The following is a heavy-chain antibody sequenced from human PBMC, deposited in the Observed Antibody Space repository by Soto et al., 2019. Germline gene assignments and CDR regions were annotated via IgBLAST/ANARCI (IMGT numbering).Heavy chain of an antibody. CDR1: GGSFSGYY. D-gene: IGHD2-15*01. CDR2: INHSGST. Sequence: TLSLTCAVYGGSFSGYYWSWIRQPPGKGLEWIGEINHSGSTNYNPSLKSRVTISVDTSKNQFSLKLSSVTAADTAVYYCARGLMTLLRSPFDPWGQGTLVTVSS. J-gene: IGHJ5*02. CDR3: ARGLMTLLRSPFDP. V-gene: IGHV4-34*01.